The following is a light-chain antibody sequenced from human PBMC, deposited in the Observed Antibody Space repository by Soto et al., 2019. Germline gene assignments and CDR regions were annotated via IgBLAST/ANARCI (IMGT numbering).Light chain of an antibody. Sequence: ESVLTQSPATLSVSPGERATLSCRASQSVSSNLAWYQQKPGQAPTLVIYGASARATGIPARFSGSGSGTEFTLTISSLQSEDFAVYYCQHYNNWPFTFGQGPRWIS. J-gene: IGKJ2*01. CDR1: QSVSSN. CDR3: QHYNNWPFT. V-gene: IGKV3-15*01. CDR2: GAS.